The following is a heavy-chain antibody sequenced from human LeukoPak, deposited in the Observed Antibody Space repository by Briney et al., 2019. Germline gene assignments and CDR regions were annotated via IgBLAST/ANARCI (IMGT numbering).Heavy chain of an antibody. D-gene: IGHD1-26*01. CDR3: ARDVGATPGYFDY. Sequence: SETLSLTCTVSGGSISSYYWNWIRQPPGKGLEWIAYIYYSGNTNYNPSLKTRVTISVDTSKNQFSLKLSSVTAADTAVYYCARDVGATPGYFDYWGQGTLVTVSS. CDR1: GGSISSYY. CDR2: IYYSGNT. J-gene: IGHJ4*02. V-gene: IGHV4-59*01.